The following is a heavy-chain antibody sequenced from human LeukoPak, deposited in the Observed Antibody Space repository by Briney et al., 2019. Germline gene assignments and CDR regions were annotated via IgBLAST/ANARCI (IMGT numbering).Heavy chain of an antibody. J-gene: IGHJ4*02. D-gene: IGHD3-10*01. Sequence: GGSLRLSCAASGFTFSSYSMNWVRQAPGKGLEWVSSISSSSSYIYYADSVKGRFTISRDNAKNSLYLQMNSLRAEDTAVYYCARSPYGSGSYQPVDYWGQGTLVTVSS. CDR3: ARSPYGSGSYQPVDY. CDR2: ISSSSSYI. CDR1: GFTFSSYS. V-gene: IGHV3-21*01.